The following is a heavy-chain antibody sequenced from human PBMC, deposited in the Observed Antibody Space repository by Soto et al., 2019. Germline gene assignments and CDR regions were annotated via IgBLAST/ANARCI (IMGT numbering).Heavy chain of an antibody. Sequence: PXESLKISWKGSGYSFTSYGVVWVRQMPGKGLEWMGIIYPGDSDTRYSPSFQGQVTISADKSISTAYLQWSSLKASDTAMYYCERQYSSVGFDTWGQGTLVTVSS. J-gene: IGHJ5*02. CDR2: IYPGDSDT. V-gene: IGHV5-51*01. CDR3: ERQYSSVGFDT. CDR1: GYSFTSYG. D-gene: IGHD6-19*01.